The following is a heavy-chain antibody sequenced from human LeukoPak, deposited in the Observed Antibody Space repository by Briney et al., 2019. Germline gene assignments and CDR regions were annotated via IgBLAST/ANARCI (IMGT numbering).Heavy chain of an antibody. CDR1: GFTFSSYG. CDR2: IWFDGSDK. CDR3: ARASDGSGNYYFFDY. J-gene: IGHJ4*02. V-gene: IGHV3-33*01. D-gene: IGHD3-10*01. Sequence: SGGPLRLSCAASGFTFSSYGMHWVRQAPGRGREWVADIWFDGSDKYYADSVKGRFNISRDNSKNMLYLQMNSLRVEDTAVYYCARASDGSGNYYFFDYWGKGTLVTVSS.